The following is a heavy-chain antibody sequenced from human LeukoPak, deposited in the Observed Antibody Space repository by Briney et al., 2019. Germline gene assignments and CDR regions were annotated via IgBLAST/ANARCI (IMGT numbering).Heavy chain of an antibody. D-gene: IGHD2-15*01. V-gene: IGHV3-30*18. CDR1: GFTFSSYG. CDR3: AKDPRRVAPNWFDP. CDR2: ISYDGSNK. Sequence: GGSLRLSCAASGFTFSSYGMHWVRQAPGKGLEWVAVISYDGSNKYYADSVKGRLTISRDNSKNTLYLQMNSLRAEDTAVYYCAKDPRRVAPNWFDPWGQGTLVTVSS. J-gene: IGHJ5*02.